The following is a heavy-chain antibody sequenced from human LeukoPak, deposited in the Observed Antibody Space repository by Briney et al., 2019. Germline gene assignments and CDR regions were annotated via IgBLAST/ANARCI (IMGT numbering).Heavy chain of an antibody. CDR1: GFTFNDYA. Sequence: GGSLRLSCAASGFTFNDYAMHWVRQAPGKGLEWVSLISGDGGFTYYADSVKGRFTISRDNTKNSLYLQMNSLRTEDTALYYCASGGTDCWGQGTLVTVSS. V-gene: IGHV3-43*02. CDR3: ASGGTDC. J-gene: IGHJ4*02. D-gene: IGHD3-16*01. CDR2: ISGDGGFT.